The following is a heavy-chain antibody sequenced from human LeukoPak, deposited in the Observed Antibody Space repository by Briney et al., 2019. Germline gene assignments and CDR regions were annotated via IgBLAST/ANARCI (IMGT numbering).Heavy chain of an antibody. V-gene: IGHV3-11*01. CDR3: ARMRSSWYFDY. CDR2: ISNSGGTI. Sequence: GWSLTLSCAASGFTFSDYFMTWSRQAPGKGLEWVSYISNSGGTIYYSDSVKGRFTISRDNAKNLLYLEMDSLRAGDTAVYYCARMRSSWYFDYWGQGSLVTVSS. CDR1: GFTFSDYF. D-gene: IGHD6-13*01. J-gene: IGHJ4*02.